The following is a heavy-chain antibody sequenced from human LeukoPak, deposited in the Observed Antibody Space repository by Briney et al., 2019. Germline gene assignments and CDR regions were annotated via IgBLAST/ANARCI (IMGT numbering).Heavy chain of an antibody. V-gene: IGHV3-53*01. CDR1: GFTVSSNS. CDR3: ARARAIAVALNWFDP. D-gene: IGHD6-19*01. CDR2: IYSDNT. Sequence: PGGSLRLSCTVSGFTVSSNSMSWVRQAPGKGLEWVSFIYSDNTHYSDSVKGRFTISRDNAKNSLYLQMNSLRAEDTAVYYCARARAIAVALNWFDPWGQGTLVTVSS. J-gene: IGHJ5*02.